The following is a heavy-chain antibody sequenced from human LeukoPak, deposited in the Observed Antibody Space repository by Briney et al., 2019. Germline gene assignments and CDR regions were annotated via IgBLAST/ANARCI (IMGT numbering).Heavy chain of an antibody. CDR2: IHTSGST. CDR3: ARDRYYYGSGSYPYMDV. Sequence: SETLSLTCTVSGGSISSYYWSWIRQPPGKGLEWIGRIHTSGSTNYNPSLKSRVTMSVDTSKNQFSLKLSSVTAVDTAVYYCARDRYYYGSGSYPYMDVWGKGTTVTISS. D-gene: IGHD3-10*01. V-gene: IGHV4-4*07. J-gene: IGHJ6*03. CDR1: GGSISSYY.